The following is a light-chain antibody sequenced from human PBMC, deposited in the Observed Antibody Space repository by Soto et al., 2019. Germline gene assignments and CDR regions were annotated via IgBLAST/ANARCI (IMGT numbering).Light chain of an antibody. J-gene: IGKJ1*01. CDR1: QSIGRW. CDR3: QQAWT. V-gene: IGKV1-5*03. CDR2: KAS. Sequence: DIQMTQSPSTLSASVGDRVTITCRASQSIGRWLAWYQQKPGKAPKLLIYKASSLESGVPSRFSGSGSGTESTLTISSLQPDDFATYFCQQAWTFGPRTKVEIK.